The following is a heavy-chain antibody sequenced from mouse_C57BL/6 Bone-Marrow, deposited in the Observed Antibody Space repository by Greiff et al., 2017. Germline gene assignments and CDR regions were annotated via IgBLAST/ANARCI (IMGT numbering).Heavy chain of an antibody. CDR1: GFNIKDDY. CDR3: TSWFLYYAMDY. CDR2: IDPENGDT. J-gene: IGHJ4*01. D-gene: IGHD2-2*01. V-gene: IGHV14-4*01. Sequence: VQLQQSGAELVRPGASVKLSCTASGFNIKDDYMHWVKQRPEQGLEWIGWIDPENGDTEYASKFQGKATITADTSYNTPYLQLSSLTSEDTAVYYCTSWFLYYAMDYWGQGTSVTVSS.